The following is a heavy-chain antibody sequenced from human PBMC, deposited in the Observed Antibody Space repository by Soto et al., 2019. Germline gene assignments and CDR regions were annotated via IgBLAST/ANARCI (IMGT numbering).Heavy chain of an antibody. CDR1: GYTFTSYG. CDR3: ARVAYYDSSGSYYFDY. D-gene: IGHD3-22*01. Sequence: ASVKVSCKASGYTFTSYGISWVRQAPGQGLEWMGWISAYNGNTNYAQKLQGRVTMTTDTSTSTAYMELRSLRSDDTAVYYCARVAYYDSSGSYYFDYWGQGTLVTVSS. J-gene: IGHJ4*02. CDR2: ISAYNGNT. V-gene: IGHV1-18*01.